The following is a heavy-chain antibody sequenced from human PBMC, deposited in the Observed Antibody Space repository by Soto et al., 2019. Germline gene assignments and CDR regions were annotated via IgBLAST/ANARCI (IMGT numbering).Heavy chain of an antibody. CDR1: GFTFSSYG. V-gene: IGHV3-64D*06. Sequence: EVQLVESGGTLVQPGGSLRLSCSASGFTFSSYGMHWVRQAPGKGLEYVSAIKNSGSTTNYADSVKGRFTISRDNSKNMLYLQMSSLTSEDTAVYYCAVVAGSYWFDWWGQGTLVTVSS. D-gene: IGHD6-19*01. CDR2: IKNSGSTT. J-gene: IGHJ4*02. CDR3: AVVAGSYWFDW.